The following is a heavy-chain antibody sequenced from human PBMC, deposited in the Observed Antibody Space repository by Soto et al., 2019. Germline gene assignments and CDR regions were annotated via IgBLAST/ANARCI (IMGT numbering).Heavy chain of an antibody. V-gene: IGHV4-30-4*01. CDR3: AREIYDFWSGYPPRDYYYYGMDV. D-gene: IGHD3-3*01. Sequence: SETLSLTCSVSDGSISSGDYYWSWIRQPPGKGLEWIGYIYYSGSTYYNPSLKSRVTISVDTSKNQFSLKLSSVTAADTAVYYCAREIYDFWSGYPPRDYYYYGMDVWGQGTTVTVSS. CDR1: DGSISSGDYY. J-gene: IGHJ6*02. CDR2: IYYSGST.